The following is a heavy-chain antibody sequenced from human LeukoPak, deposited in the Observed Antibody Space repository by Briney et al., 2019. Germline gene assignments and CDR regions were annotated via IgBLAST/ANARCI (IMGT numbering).Heavy chain of an antibody. CDR2: TSSGSDYI. CDR3: ARGHSGSYQRTDAFDI. V-gene: IGHV3-21*01. Sequence: PGRSLRLSCTGSGFTFGDYAMGWVRQAPGKGLEWVSSTSSGSDYIYYADSMKGRFSTSRDNAKNSLYLQMNSLRVEDTAVYCCARGHSGSYQRTDAFDIWGQGTMVTVSS. CDR1: GFTFGDYA. J-gene: IGHJ3*02. D-gene: IGHD1-26*01.